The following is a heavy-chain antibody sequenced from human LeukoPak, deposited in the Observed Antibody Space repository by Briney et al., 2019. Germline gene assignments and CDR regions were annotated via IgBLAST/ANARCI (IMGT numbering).Heavy chain of an antibody. D-gene: IGHD2-2*01. CDR1: GGSISSYY. CDR2: IYYSGNT. CDR3: ARNQPLDTFDF. Sequence: SETLPLTCTVSGGSISSYYWSWIRQPPGKGLEWIGYIYYSGNTYYNPSLKSRVTISVDTSKNQFSLKVNSVTAADTAVYYCARNQPLDTFDFWGQGKLVTVS. V-gene: IGHV4-59*01. J-gene: IGHJ3*01.